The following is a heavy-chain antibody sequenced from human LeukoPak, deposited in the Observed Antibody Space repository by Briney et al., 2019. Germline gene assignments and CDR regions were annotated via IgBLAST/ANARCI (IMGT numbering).Heavy chain of an antibody. Sequence: TLSLTCAVSGGSISSGDYYWSWIRQPPGKGLEWIGYIYYSGSTYYNPSLKSRVTISVDTSKNQFSLKLSSVTAADTAVYYCARVYYDSSGYYPSDAFDIWGQGTMVTVSS. CDR2: IYYSGST. J-gene: IGHJ3*02. CDR1: GGSISSGDYY. D-gene: IGHD3-22*01. V-gene: IGHV4-30-4*01. CDR3: ARVYYDSSGYYPSDAFDI.